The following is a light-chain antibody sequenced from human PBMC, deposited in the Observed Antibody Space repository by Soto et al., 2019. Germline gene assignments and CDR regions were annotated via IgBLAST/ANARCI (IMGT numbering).Light chain of an antibody. CDR1: ESISTW. CDR3: HQYHM. Sequence: GDGVTIPCRASESISTWLAWYQQKPGKGPKLLIYGASSLESGVPSRFSGSGSGTEFTLTISNQHPDDFSTYYCHQYHMFGPGTKVDIK. CDR2: GAS. V-gene: IGKV1-5*03. J-gene: IGKJ1*01.